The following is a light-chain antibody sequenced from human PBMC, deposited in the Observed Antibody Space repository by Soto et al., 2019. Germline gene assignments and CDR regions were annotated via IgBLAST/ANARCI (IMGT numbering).Light chain of an antibody. CDR2: EVS. V-gene: IGLV2-8*01. CDR3: CSYAGSDNYV. CDR1: SGDVGGYNY. Sequence: QSALTQPPSASGSPGQSVTISCTGTSGDVGGYNYVSWYQQHPGKAPKLMIYEVSKRPSGVPDRFSGSKSGNTASLTVSGLQAEDEADYSCCSYAGSDNYVVGTGTKDTV. J-gene: IGLJ1*01.